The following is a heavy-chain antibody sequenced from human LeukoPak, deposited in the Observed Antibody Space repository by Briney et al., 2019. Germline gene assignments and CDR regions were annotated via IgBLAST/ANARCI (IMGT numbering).Heavy chain of an antibody. CDR2: ISYSGGTT. V-gene: IGHV3-23*01. D-gene: IGHD3-10*01. CDR1: GFTFTSYA. CDR3: AKDGVVRGLGPYYFDS. J-gene: IGHJ4*02. Sequence: GGSLRLSCASSGFTFTSYAVSWVRQAPGKGLEWVSTISYSGGTTYHTDSVKGRFTLSRDISKNTVYLQMNSLKAEDTAVYYCAKDGVVRGLGPYYFDSWGQGSLVTVSS.